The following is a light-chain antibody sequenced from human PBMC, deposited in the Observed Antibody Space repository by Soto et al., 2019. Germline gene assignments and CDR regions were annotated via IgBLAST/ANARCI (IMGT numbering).Light chain of an antibody. CDR1: QSVTNSY. V-gene: IGKV3-20*01. Sequence: EIVLTQSPGTLSLSPGDRATLSCRASQSVTNSYIAWYQQKPGQAPRLLIYDASSRATGIPDRFTGSGSGTDFTLTIPRLEPEDFAVYHSQQYVSSPWPFGQGTKVEIK. CDR3: QQYVSSPWP. J-gene: IGKJ1*01. CDR2: DAS.